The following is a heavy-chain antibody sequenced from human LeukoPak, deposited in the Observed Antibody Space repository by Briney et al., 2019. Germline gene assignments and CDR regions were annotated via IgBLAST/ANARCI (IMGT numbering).Heavy chain of an antibody. V-gene: IGHV4-59*07. J-gene: IGHJ4*02. CDR3: ATTADYGDYLALDY. CDR2: IYDSGST. Sequence: PSDTLSLTCTVSGGSFRNYYWSWIRQPPGKGLEWIGYIYDSGSTNYNPSLKSRYKPSLKSRVTISVDMSKNQFSLKLTSVTAADTAVYYCATTADYGDYLALDYWGQGTCSPSPQ. D-gene: IGHD4-17*01. CDR1: GGSFRNYY.